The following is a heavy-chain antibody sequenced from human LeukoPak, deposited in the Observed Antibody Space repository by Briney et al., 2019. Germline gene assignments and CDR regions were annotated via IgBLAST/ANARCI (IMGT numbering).Heavy chain of an antibody. Sequence: GESLKISCKGSGYRFTSYWIGWVRQMPGKGLEWMGIIYPGDSDTRYSPSFQGQVTISADKSISTAYLQWSSLKASGTAMYYCARRDARYFDWYDIWGQGTMVTVSS. CDR2: IYPGDSDT. D-gene: IGHD3-9*01. CDR1: GYRFTSYW. CDR3: ARRDARYFDWYDI. J-gene: IGHJ3*02. V-gene: IGHV5-51*01.